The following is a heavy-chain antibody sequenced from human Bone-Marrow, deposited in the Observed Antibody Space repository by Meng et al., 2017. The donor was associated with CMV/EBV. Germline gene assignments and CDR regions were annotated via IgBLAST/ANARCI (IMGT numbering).Heavy chain of an antibody. V-gene: IGHV3-23*01. J-gene: IGHJ6*02. CDR2: ISGSGGST. CDR1: GFTFSSYA. Sequence: GGSLRLSCAASGFTFSSYAMSWVRQAPGKGLEWVSAISGSGGSTYYADSVKGRFTISRDNSKNTLYLQMNSLRAEDTAVYYCARDPGSLDQDADYYYYYGMDVWGQGTTVTVSS. CDR3: ARDPGSLDQDADYYYYYGMDV. D-gene: IGHD1-14*01.